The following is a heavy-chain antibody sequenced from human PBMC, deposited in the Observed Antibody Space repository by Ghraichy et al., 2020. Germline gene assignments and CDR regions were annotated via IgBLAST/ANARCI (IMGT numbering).Heavy chain of an antibody. V-gene: IGHV4-34*01. CDR2: INHSGST. CDR3: ARDELGIRDYYYYGMDV. CDR1: GGSFSGYY. D-gene: IGHD7-27*01. Sequence: SETLSLTCAVYGGSFSGYYWSWIRQPPGKGLEWIGEINHSGSTNYNPSLKSRVTISVDTSKNQFSLKLSSVTAADTAVYYCARDELGIRDYYYYGMDVWGQGTTVTVSS. J-gene: IGHJ6*02.